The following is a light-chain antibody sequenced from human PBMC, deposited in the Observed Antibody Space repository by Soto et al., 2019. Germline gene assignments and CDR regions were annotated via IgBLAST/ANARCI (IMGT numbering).Light chain of an antibody. J-gene: IGKJ5*01. CDR1: QTILSN. CDR2: GAS. CDR3: QQYNNWPIT. Sequence: EIVMTQSPATLSVSPGERPTLSCRASQTILSNLAWYQQKPGRAPRLLIYGASTRATGIPARFSGSGSGTEFTLTISSLQSEDFAVYYCQQYNNWPITFGQGTRLEIK. V-gene: IGKV3-15*01.